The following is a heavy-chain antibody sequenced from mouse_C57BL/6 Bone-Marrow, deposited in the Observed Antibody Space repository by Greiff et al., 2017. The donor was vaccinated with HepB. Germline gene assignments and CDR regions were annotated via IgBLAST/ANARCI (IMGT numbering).Heavy chain of an antibody. CDR3: AFITTVVATNGYFDV. J-gene: IGHJ1*03. CDR1: GYAFSSSW. CDR2: IYPGDGDT. Sequence: QVQLQQPGPELVKPGASVKISCKASGYAFSSSWMNWVKQRPGKGLEWIGRIYPGDGDTNYNGKFKGKATLTADKSSSTAYMQLSSLTSEDSAVYFCAFITTVVATNGYFDVWGTGTTVTVSS. D-gene: IGHD1-1*01. V-gene: IGHV1-82*01.